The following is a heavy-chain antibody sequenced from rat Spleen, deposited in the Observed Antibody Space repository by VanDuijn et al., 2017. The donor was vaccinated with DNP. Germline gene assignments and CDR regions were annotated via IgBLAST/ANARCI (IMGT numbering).Heavy chain of an antibody. CDR2: INYDGTRT. V-gene: IGHV5S10*01. J-gene: IGHJ2*01. CDR1: GFTFSDYN. Sequence: EVQLVQSGGGLVQPERSLKLSCTASGFTFSDYNMAWVRQTPKKGLEWVATINYDGTRTYYRDSVKGRFTISRDNAKSTLYLQMDSLRSEETATYYCARSELAYFAYWGQGVMVTVSS. CDR3: ARSELAYFAY. D-gene: IGHD5-1*01.